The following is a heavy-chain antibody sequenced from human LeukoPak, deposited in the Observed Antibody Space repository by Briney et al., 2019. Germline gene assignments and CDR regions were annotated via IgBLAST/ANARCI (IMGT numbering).Heavy chain of an antibody. J-gene: IGHJ5*02. CDR3: AREAYDVLTPQQNWFDP. V-gene: IGHV4-4*07. CDR2: IYTSGST. CDR1: GGSISSYY. D-gene: IGHD3-9*01. Sequence: PSETLSLTCTVSGGSISSYYWSWIRQPAGKGLEWTGRIYTSGSTNYNPSLKSRVAMSVDTSKNQFSLKLSSVTAADTAVYYCAREAYDVLTPQQNWFDPWGQGTLVTVSS.